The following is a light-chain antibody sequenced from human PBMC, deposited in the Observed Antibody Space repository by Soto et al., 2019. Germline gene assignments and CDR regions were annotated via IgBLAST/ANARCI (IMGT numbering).Light chain of an antibody. CDR3: QQYNSYPVT. J-gene: IGKJ1*01. V-gene: IGKV1-5*02. CDR2: DAF. CDR1: QGVSTR. Sequence: DIQMTQSPSSLSASVGDRVTIICRASQGVSTRLAWYQQKPGKAPKVLIYDAFSWAGGVPSRFSGSRSGTDFTLTIGSLQPDDFATYYCQQYNSYPVTFGQGTKVDI.